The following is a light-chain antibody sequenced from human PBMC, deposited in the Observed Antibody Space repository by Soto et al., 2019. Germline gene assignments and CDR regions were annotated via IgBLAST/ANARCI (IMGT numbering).Light chain of an antibody. CDR2: AAS. Sequence: DIQMTQSASSLSVSVGDRVTITCRASQSIGGFLNWYQQKLGKAPKLLIYAASSLQSGVPSRFSGSGSGTDFTLTISSLQPEDFATYYCQQSYSSLWTFGQGTKVDI. CDR1: QSIGGF. V-gene: IGKV1-39*01. CDR3: QQSYSSLWT. J-gene: IGKJ1*01.